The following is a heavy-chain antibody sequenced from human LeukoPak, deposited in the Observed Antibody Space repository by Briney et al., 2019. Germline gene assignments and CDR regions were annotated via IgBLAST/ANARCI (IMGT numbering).Heavy chain of an antibody. CDR2: IDPSDSYT. CDR1: GYSFTSYW. V-gene: IGHV5-10-1*01. Sequence: GESLKISCKGSGYSFTSYWISWVRQMPGKGLEWMGRIDPSDSYTNYSPSFQGHVTISADKSISTAYLQWGSLKASDTAMYYCARNHENWFDPWGQGTLVTVSS. CDR3: ARNHENWFDP. D-gene: IGHD1-14*01. J-gene: IGHJ5*02.